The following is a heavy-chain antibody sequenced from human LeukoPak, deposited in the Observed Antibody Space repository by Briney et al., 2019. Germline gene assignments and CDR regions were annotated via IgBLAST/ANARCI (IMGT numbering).Heavy chain of an antibody. V-gene: IGHV3-48*02. CDR3: ARDRGRSGYSYGYGY. CDR1: GFTFSSYS. J-gene: IGHJ4*02. Sequence: PGGSLRLSCAASGFTFSSYSMNWVRQAPGKGLEWVSYISSSSSTIYYADSVKGRFTISRDNAKNSLYLQMNSLRDEDTAVYYCARDRGRSGYSYGYGYWGQGTLVTVSS. CDR2: ISSSSSTI. D-gene: IGHD5-18*01.